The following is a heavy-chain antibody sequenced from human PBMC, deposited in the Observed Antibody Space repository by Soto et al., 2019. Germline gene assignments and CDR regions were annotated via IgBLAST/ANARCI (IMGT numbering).Heavy chain of an antibody. Sequence: PGGSLRLSCAASGFTFSNAWMSWVRQAPGKGLEWVGRIKSKTDGGTTDYAAPVKGRFTISRDDSKNTLYLQMNSLKTEDTAVYYCTTERNSQQRWLLFDYWGQGTLVTVSS. CDR3: TTERNSQQRWLLFDY. V-gene: IGHV3-15*01. CDR1: GFTFSNAW. J-gene: IGHJ4*02. D-gene: IGHD5-18*01. CDR2: IKSKTDGGTT.